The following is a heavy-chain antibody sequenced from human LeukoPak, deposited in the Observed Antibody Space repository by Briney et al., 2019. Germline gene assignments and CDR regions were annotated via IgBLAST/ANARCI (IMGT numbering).Heavy chain of an antibody. CDR2: INPNSGGT. V-gene: IGHV1-2*02. CDR3: ARGHNFYFDY. CDR1: GYTFTGYY. Sequence: RASVKVSCKASGYTFTGYYMHWVRQAPGQGLEWMGWINPNSGGTNYPQKFQGRVTMTRDTSISTAYMELSSLRSEDTAVYYCARGHNFYFDYWGQGTLVTVSS. J-gene: IGHJ4*02.